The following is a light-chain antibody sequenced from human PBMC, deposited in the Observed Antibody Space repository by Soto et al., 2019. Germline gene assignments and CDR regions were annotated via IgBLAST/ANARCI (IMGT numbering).Light chain of an antibody. V-gene: IGKV3-15*01. Sequence: EIVMTQSPATLSVSPGERSTLSCRASQSVSSNLAWYQQKPGQSPRLLIYGESTRATGIPARFSGSGSGTEFTLTISSLQSEDFAVYYCQQYNNWRTFGQGTKVDIK. CDR2: GES. CDR1: QSVSSN. J-gene: IGKJ1*01. CDR3: QQYNNWRT.